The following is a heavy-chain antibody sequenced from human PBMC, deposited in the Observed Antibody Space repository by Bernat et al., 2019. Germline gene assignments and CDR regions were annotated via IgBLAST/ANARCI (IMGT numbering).Heavy chain of an antibody. V-gene: IGHV3-53*01. CDR2: IYSSGST. J-gene: IGHJ5*02. CDR3: ARDLTSGGYNWLDP. D-gene: IGHD2-2*01. CDR1: GFTVSSYS. Sequence: VQLVESGGGLIQPGGSLRLSCAASGFTVSSYSMRWVRQAPGKGLEWVSVIYSSGSTDYADSVKGKFTVSRDNSRNTVYLQMNILRAEDTAVYYCARDLTSGGYNWLDPWGQGTLVTVSS.